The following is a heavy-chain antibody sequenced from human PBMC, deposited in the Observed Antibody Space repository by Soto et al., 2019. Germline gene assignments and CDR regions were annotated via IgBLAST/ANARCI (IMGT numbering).Heavy chain of an antibody. V-gene: IGHV4-34*01. CDR1: GGSFSGYY. CDR2: INHSGST. CDR3: ARGRGRDIVVVVAATNWGEP. D-gene: IGHD2-15*01. Sequence: PSETLSLTCAVYGGSFSGYYWSWIRQPPGKGLEWIGEINHSGSTNYNPSLKSRVTISVDTSKNQFSLKLSSVTAADTAVYYCARGRGRDIVVVVAATNWGEPWGQGTLVTVS. J-gene: IGHJ5*02.